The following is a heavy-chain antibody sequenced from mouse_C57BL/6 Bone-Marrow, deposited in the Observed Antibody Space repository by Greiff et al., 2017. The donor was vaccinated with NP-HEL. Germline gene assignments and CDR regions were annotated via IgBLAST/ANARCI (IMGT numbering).Heavy chain of an antibody. CDR2: IDPSDSYT. J-gene: IGHJ1*03. CDR3: ARPYCSSHWYFDV. CDR1: GYTFTSYW. D-gene: IGHD1-1*01. V-gene: IGHV1-50*01. Sequence: QVQLQQPGAELVKPGASVKLSCKASGYTFTSYWMQWVKQRPGQGLEWIGEIDPSDSYTNYNQKFKGKATLTVDTSSSTAYMQLSSLTSEDSAVYYCARPYCSSHWYFDVWGTGTTVTVSS.